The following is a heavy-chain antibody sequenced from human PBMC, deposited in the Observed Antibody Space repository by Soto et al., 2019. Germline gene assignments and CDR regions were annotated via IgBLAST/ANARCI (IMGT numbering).Heavy chain of an antibody. CDR2: INAGNGYT. J-gene: IGHJ6*02. Sequence: QVQLVQSGAEVKKPGASVTVSCKASGYTFSNYALHWVRQAPGQRLEWLGWINAGNGYTQYSQNFQGRVTLTRDTSATTAYMELSSLRSEDTALYYCARVLDCSGGRCLEDYYYVWDVWCQVPTVTVSS. CDR3: ARVLDCSGGRCLEDYYYVWDV. V-gene: IGHV1-3*01. CDR1: GYTFSNYA. D-gene: IGHD2-15*01.